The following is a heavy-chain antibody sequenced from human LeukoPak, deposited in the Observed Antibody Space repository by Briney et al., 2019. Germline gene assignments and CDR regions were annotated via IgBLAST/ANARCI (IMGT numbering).Heavy chain of an antibody. D-gene: IGHD4-17*01. V-gene: IGHV4-34*01. CDR3: AATTVTTSAFDY. CDR1: GGSFSGYY. CDR2: INHSGST. J-gene: IGHJ4*02. Sequence: SETLSLTCAVYGGSFSGYYWRWIRQPPGKGLEWIGEINHSGSTNYNPSLKSRVTISVDTSKNQFSLKLSSVTAADTAVYYCAATTVTTSAFDYWGQGTLVTVSS.